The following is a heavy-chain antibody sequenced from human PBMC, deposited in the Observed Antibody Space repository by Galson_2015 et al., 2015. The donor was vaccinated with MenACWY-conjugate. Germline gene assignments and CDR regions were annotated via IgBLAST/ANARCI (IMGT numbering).Heavy chain of an antibody. V-gene: IGHV4-39*07. Sequence: SETLSLTCTVSGGSISSSSYYWGWIRQPPGKGLEWIGSIYYSGSTNYNPSLKSRVTISVDTSKNQFSLKLSSVTAADTAVYYCARDVVDSSGYYWRGGVVYYYMDVWGKGTTVTVSS. CDR1: GGSISSSSYY. CDR3: ARDVVDSSGYYWRGGVVYYYMDV. D-gene: IGHD3-22*01. CDR2: IYYSGST. J-gene: IGHJ6*03.